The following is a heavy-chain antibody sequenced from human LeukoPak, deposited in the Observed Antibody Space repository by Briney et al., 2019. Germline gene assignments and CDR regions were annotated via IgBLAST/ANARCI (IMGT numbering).Heavy chain of an antibody. CDR2: ISSSGSTI. J-gene: IGHJ6*04. Sequence: QPRGVLRLSCAASGFTFSSYEMNWVRQAPGKGLEWVSYISSSGSTIYYADSVKGRFTISRDNAKNSLYLQMNSLRAEDTAVYYCAELGITMIGGVWGKGTTVTISS. V-gene: IGHV3-48*03. CDR1: GFTFSSYE. CDR3: AELGITMIGGV. D-gene: IGHD3-10*02.